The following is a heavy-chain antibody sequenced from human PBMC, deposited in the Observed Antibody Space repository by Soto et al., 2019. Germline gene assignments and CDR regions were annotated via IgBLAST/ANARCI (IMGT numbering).Heavy chain of an antibody. Sequence: SGGSLRLSCAASGFTFSSYWMSWVRQAPGKGLEWVANIKQDGSEKYYVDSVKGRFTISRDNAKNSLYLQMNSLRAEDTAVYYCARVGYYDSSGGAYYYGMDVWGQGTTVTVSS. J-gene: IGHJ6*02. CDR2: IKQDGSEK. D-gene: IGHD3-22*01. CDR3: ARVGYYDSSGGAYYYGMDV. CDR1: GFTFSSYW. V-gene: IGHV3-7*01.